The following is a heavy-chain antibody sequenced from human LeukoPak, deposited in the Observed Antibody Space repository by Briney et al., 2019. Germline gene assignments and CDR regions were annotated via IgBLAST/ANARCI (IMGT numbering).Heavy chain of an antibody. D-gene: IGHD3-10*01. V-gene: IGHV3-23*01. CDR2: ISASGGST. CDR1: GFTFSSYA. CDR3: ARDLGGREVWFGEPRVHFDP. J-gene: IGHJ5*02. Sequence: GGSLRLSCAASGFTFSSYAMSWVRQAPGKGLEWVSAISASGGSTYYADAVKGRFTISRDNAKNSLYLQMNSLRAEDTAVYYCARDLGGREVWFGEPRVHFDPWGQGTLVTVSS.